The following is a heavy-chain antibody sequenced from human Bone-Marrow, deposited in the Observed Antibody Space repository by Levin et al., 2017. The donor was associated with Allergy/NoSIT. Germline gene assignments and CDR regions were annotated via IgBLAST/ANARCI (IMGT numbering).Heavy chain of an antibody. CDR1: GGSVSSGSYY. J-gene: IGHJ5*02. Sequence: SQTLSLTCTVSGGSVSSGSYYWSWIRQPPGKGLEWIGNIYYSGSTNYNPSLKSRVTISVDTSKNHFSMKLSSVTAADTAVYYCARVGFSGAVGHWFDPWGQGTLVIVSS. V-gene: IGHV4-61*03. D-gene: IGHD3-10*01. CDR2: IYYSGST. CDR3: ARVGFSGAVGHWFDP.